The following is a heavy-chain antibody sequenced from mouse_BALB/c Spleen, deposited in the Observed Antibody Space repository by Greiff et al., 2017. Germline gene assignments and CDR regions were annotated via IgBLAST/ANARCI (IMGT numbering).Heavy chain of an antibody. V-gene: IGHV14-4*02. J-gene: IGHJ3*01. CDR2: IDPENGDT. Sequence: VQLQQSGAELVRPGASVKLSCTASGFNIKDYYMHWVKQRPEQGLEWIGWIDPENGDTEYAPKFQGKATMTADTSSNTAYLQLSSLTSEDTAVYYCNEAITTAAYWGQGTLVTVSA. CDR1: GFNIKDYY. D-gene: IGHD1-2*01. CDR3: NEAITTAAY.